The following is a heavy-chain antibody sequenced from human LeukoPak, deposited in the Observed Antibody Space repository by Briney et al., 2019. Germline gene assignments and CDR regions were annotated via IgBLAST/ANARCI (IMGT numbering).Heavy chain of an antibody. J-gene: IGHJ4*02. D-gene: IGHD1-14*01. CDR1: GGTVXSYA. CDR2: IIPILGIA. CDR3: ARGGTPYYFDY. Sequence: VSXXXXGGTVXSYAIXWVGQXPGQXLEWMGRIIPILGIANSAQKFQGRVTITAHESTSTAYMELSSLRSEDTAVYYCARGGTPYYFDYWGQGTLVPVSS. V-gene: IGHV1-69*04.